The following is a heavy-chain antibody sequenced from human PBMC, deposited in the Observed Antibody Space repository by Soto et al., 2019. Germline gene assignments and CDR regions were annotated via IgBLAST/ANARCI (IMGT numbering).Heavy chain of an antibody. D-gene: IGHD5-12*01. Sequence: AGSLTLSCAASGFTFSSYSMNWVRQAPGKGLEWVSSISSSSSYIYYADSVKGRFTISRDNAKSSLYLQMNSLRAEDTAVYYCARGLGGCYNYYFDYWGQGTLVTVSS. CDR3: ARGLGGCYNYYFDY. CDR2: ISSSSSYI. J-gene: IGHJ4*02. V-gene: IGHV3-21*01. CDR1: GFTFSSYS.